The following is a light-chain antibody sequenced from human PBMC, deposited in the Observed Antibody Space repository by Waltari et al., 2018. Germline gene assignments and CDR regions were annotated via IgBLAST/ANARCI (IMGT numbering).Light chain of an antibody. Sequence: DIQMTQSPSSLSASVGDRVTITCRASQSINTFLNWYQQKPGKAPKLLIYGASSLQSGVPSRFSGSGSGTDFTLTVSSLQPDDCATYYCQQTYITPLTFGGGTKAEIK. CDR3: QQTYITPLT. J-gene: IGKJ4*01. CDR1: QSINTF. V-gene: IGKV1-39*01. CDR2: GAS.